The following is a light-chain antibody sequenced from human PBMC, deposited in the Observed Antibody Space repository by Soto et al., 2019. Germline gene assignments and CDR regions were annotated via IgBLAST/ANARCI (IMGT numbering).Light chain of an antibody. CDR3: SSYTSTYTYV. CDR1: SSDVGAYNY. J-gene: IGLJ1*01. CDR2: EVS. Sequence: PASVSGSPGQSITISCTGTSSDVGAYNYVSWYQQHPGKAPKLMIYEVSNRPSGVSHRFSGSKSGSTASLTISGLQAEDEADYYCSSYTSTYTYVFGTGTK. V-gene: IGLV2-14*01.